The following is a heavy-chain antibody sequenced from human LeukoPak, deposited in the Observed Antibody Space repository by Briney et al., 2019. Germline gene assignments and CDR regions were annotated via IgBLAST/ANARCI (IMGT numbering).Heavy chain of an antibody. Sequence: ASVQVSCKASGYTFPIYGISWVRRAPGQGLEWMGWISAYNGNTNYAQKLQGRVTMTTDTSTSTAYMELRSLRSDDTAVYYCARDSDTYYYDSSGSYYYWGQGTLVTVSS. CDR2: ISAYNGNT. CDR3: ARDSDTYYYDSSGSYYY. D-gene: IGHD3-22*01. J-gene: IGHJ4*02. V-gene: IGHV1-18*01. CDR1: GYTFPIYG.